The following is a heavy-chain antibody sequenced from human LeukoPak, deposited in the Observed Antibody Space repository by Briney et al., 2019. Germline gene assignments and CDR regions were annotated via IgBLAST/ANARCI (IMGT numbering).Heavy chain of an antibody. CDR1: GYIFTSYG. Sequence: ASVKVSCKASGYIFTSYGISWVRQAPGQGLERMGWISAYNGYKNYSQTLQGRVPMITDTYTSTAYMELRSLMSDAAAVYFCARGRRRLQPFDIWGQGTMVTVSS. CDR2: ISAYNGYK. J-gene: IGHJ3*02. CDR3: ARGRRRLQPFDI. D-gene: IGHD5-12*01. V-gene: IGHV1-18*01.